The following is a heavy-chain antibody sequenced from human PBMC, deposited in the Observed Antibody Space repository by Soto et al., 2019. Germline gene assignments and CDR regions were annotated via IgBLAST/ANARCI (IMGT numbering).Heavy chain of an antibody. CDR1: GFTFSSYG. CDR3: AKERRITMIVVVPHPEPADY. Sequence: PGGSLRLSCAASGFTFSSYGMHWVRQAPGKGLEWVAVISYDGSNKYYADSVKGRFTISRDNSKNTLYLQMNSLRAEDTAVYYCAKERRITMIVVVPHPEPADYWGQGTLVTVSS. CDR2: ISYDGSNK. J-gene: IGHJ4*02. D-gene: IGHD3-22*01. V-gene: IGHV3-30*18.